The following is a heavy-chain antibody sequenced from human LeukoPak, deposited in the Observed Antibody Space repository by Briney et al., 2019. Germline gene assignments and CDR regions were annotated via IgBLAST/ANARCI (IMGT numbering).Heavy chain of an antibody. Sequence: GGSLRLSCAVSGFTFSSYSMNWVRQAPGKGLEWVSSISSSSSYIYYADSVKGRFTISRDNAKNSLYLQMNSLRAEDTALYYCARDLTYSSSPPGWYFDLWGRGALVTVSS. V-gene: IGHV3-21*01. D-gene: IGHD6-6*01. J-gene: IGHJ2*01. CDR3: ARDLTYSSSPPGWYFDL. CDR2: ISSSSSYI. CDR1: GFTFSSYS.